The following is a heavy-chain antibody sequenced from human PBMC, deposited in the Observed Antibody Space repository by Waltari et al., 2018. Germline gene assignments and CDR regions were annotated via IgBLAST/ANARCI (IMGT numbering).Heavy chain of an antibody. J-gene: IGHJ4*02. CDR2: INAGNGNT. Sequence: QVQLVQSGAEVKKPGASVKVSCKASGYTFTSYAMHWVRQAPGQRLEWMGWINAGNGNTKYSQEFQGRVTITRDTSASTAYMELSSLRSEDTAVYYCARAKFWYSSGWYPFDYWGQGTLVTVSS. CDR1: GYTFTSYA. CDR3: ARAKFWYSSGWYPFDY. D-gene: IGHD6-19*01. V-gene: IGHV1-3*03.